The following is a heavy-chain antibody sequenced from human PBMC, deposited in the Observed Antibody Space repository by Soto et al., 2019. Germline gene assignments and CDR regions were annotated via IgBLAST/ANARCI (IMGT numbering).Heavy chain of an antibody. CDR2: INSLSTSK. V-gene: IGHV3-21*01. Sequence: EVQLVESGGGLVKPGGSLGLSCAASGFFFSFFTMNWVRQAPGRGLEWISSINSLSTSKYYADSLKGRCTISRDNAKNSLFLQIDSLRAEDTAIYYCARVLSGYARTSQRGSDVWGQGTTVTVSS. D-gene: IGHD3-22*01. J-gene: IGHJ6*02. CDR1: GFFFSFFT. CDR3: ARVLSGYARTSQRGSDV.